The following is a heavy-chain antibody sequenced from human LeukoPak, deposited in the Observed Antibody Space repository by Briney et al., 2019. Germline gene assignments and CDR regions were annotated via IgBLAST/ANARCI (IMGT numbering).Heavy chain of an antibody. Sequence: GASVTVSCKASGYIFTSYDINWVRQAPGQGFKWMGRMSPNSGNTAYAEKFQGRVTMTRDTSINTAYMDLSSLTSEDTAVYYCARGPINWFDPWGQGTLVTVSS. CDR1: GYIFTSYD. V-gene: IGHV1-8*01. J-gene: IGHJ5*02. CDR2: MSPNSGNT. CDR3: ARGPINWFDP.